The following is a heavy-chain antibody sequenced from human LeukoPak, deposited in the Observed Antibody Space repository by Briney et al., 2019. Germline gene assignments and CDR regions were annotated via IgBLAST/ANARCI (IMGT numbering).Heavy chain of an antibody. J-gene: IGHJ4*02. CDR2: ISAYNGNT. CDR1: GYTFTSYG. D-gene: IGHD2-2*01. CDR3: ARDCSSTSCWASTGY. Sequence: GASVKVSCKASGYTFTSYGISWVRQAPGQGLEWMGWISAYNGNTNYAQKLQGRVTMTTDTSTSTAYMELRRLRSDDTAVYYCARDCSSTSCWASTGYWGQGTLVTVSS. V-gene: IGHV1-18*01.